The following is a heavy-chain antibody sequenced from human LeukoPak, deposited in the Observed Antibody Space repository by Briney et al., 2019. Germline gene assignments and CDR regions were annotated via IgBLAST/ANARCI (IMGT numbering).Heavy chain of an antibody. CDR2: IKSKTDGGTT. CDR3: TTGDIVVVVAATSSVLAHL. D-gene: IGHD2-15*01. V-gene: IGHV3-15*01. Sequence: GGSLRLSCAASGFTFSNAWMSWVRQAPGKGLEWVGRIKSKTDGGTTDYAAPVKGRFTISRDDSKNPLYLQMNSLKTEDTAVYYCTTGDIVVVVAATSSVLAHLWGQGTLVTVSS. CDR1: GFTFSNAW. J-gene: IGHJ5*02.